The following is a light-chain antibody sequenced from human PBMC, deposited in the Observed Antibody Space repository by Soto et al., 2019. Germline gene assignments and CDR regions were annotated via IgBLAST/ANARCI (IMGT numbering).Light chain of an antibody. CDR2: DAS. CDR1: QSIGSW. V-gene: IGKV1-5*01. CDR3: QQHNSFSIT. Sequence: DIQMTQSPSTLSASVGDRVTITCRASQSIGSWLAWYQQKPGKAPKLLIYDASGLERGVPSRFSGSGSGTEFTLTINSLQADDFATYYCQQHNSFSITFGQGTRLEIK. J-gene: IGKJ5*01.